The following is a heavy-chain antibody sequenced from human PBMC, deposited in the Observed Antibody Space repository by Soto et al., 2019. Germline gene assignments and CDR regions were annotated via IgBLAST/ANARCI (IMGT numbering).Heavy chain of an antibody. D-gene: IGHD6-13*01. Sequence: QVQLVQSGAEVKKPGASVKVSCKASGYTFTSYAMHWVRQAPGQRLEWMGWINAGNGNTKYSQKFQGRVTITRDTSASTAYMALSTLRSEDTALYSSATSAYSSSWPIPLDYWRQGTLVTVSS. J-gene: IGHJ4*02. V-gene: IGHV1-3*01. CDR3: ATSAYSSSWPIPLDY. CDR2: INAGNGNT. CDR1: GYTFTSYA.